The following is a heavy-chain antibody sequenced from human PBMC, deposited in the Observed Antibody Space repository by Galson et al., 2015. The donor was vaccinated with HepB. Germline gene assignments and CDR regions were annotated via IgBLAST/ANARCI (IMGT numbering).Heavy chain of an antibody. Sequence: SLRLSCAASGFTLSGYSMNWVRQTPGKGLEWVSYISSSGSAIFYADSVKGRFTISRDNAKNSLYLQMNSLRAEDTAVYYCARERAYCSGTTCYDENGNAFDIWGQGTMVTVSS. J-gene: IGHJ3*02. CDR1: GFTLSGYS. CDR2: ISSSGSAI. V-gene: IGHV3-48*01. D-gene: IGHD2-2*01. CDR3: ARERAYCSGTTCYDENGNAFDI.